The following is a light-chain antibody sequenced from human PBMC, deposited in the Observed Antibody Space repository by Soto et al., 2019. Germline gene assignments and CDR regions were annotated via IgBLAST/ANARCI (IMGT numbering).Light chain of an antibody. CDR3: QQYGSSGT. J-gene: IGKJ1*01. CDR1: QYVGSN. CDR2: GAS. V-gene: IGKV3-15*01. Sequence: EIVMTQSPATLSVSPWERATLSCRASQYVGSNLAWYQQKPGQAPRLLIFGASTRATGIPARFSGSGSGTEFTLTISRLEPEDFAVYYCQQYGSSGTFGQGTKVDIK.